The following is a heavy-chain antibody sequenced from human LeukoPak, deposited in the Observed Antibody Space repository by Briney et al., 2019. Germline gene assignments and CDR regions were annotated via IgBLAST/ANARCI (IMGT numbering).Heavy chain of an antibody. CDR1: GFTFSTYW. J-gene: IGHJ4*02. V-gene: IGHV3-7*01. CDR2: IKQDGSHK. CDR3: VREEGY. Sequence: GGSLRLSCAASGFTFSTYWMYWVRQAPGKGLEWVANIKQDGSHKYYVDSVKGRFTISRDNAKNSLYLLMNSLRVEDTAVYYCVREEGYWGQGTLVTVSS.